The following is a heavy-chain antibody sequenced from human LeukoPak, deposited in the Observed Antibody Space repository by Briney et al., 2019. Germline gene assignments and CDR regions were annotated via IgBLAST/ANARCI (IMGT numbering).Heavy chain of an antibody. CDR2: INAGNGNT. V-gene: IGHV1-3*01. J-gene: IGHJ4*02. D-gene: IGHD3-10*01. CDR3: AREEVDETITMVRGVISQYFDY. CDR1: GYTFTSYA. Sequence: ASVKVSCKASGYTFTSYAMHWVRQAPGQRLEWMGWINAGNGNTKYSQNFQGRVTITRDTSASTAYMELSSLRSEDTAVYYCAREEVDETITMVRGVISQYFDYWGQGTLVTVSS.